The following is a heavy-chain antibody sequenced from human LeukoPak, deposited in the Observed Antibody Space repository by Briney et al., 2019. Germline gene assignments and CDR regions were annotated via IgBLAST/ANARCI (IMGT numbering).Heavy chain of an antibody. CDR2: INPSGGST. CDR3: AVGATEVLDY. CDR1: GYTFRSYA. V-gene: IGHV1-46*01. D-gene: IGHD1-26*01. Sequence: ASVKVSCKASGYTFRSYAMNWVRQAPGRGLEWMGIINPSGGSTSYAQKFQGRVTMTRDTSTSTVYMELSSLRSEDTAVYYCAVGATEVLDYWGQGTLVTVSS. J-gene: IGHJ4*02.